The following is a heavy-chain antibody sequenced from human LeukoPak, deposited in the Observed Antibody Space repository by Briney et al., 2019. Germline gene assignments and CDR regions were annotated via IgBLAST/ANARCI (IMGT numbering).Heavy chain of an antibody. CDR1: GFTFSSYA. J-gene: IGHJ3*01. V-gene: IGHV3-23*01. CDR2: ISGSGGST. Sequence: GGSLRLSCAASGFTFSSYAISWVRQAPGKGLEWVSAISGSGGSTYYADSVKGRFTISRDNSKNTLYLQMNSLRAEDTAVYYCANMEWLFPNDAFHFWGQGTMVSVSS. D-gene: IGHD3-3*01. CDR3: ANMEWLFPNDAFHF.